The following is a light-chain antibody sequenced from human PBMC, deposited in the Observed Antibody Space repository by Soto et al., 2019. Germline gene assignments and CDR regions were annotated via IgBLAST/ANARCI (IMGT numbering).Light chain of an antibody. V-gene: IGLV8-61*01. J-gene: IGLJ2*01. CDR2: NTT. Sequence: QTVVTQEPSFSVSPGGTVLLTCGLTSGSVSTSYYPSWYQQSPRLAPRTLIYNTTTRSSGVPDRFSGYILGNKAALTITGAQSDDESDYLCALYVGSGTVVFGGGTKLTVL. CDR1: SGSVSTSYY. CDR3: ALYVGSGTVV.